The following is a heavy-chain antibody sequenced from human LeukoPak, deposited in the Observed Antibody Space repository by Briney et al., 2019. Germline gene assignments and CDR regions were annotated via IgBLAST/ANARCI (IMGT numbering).Heavy chain of an antibody. D-gene: IGHD4-11*01. J-gene: IGHJ4*02. Sequence: GGSLRLSCAAYGFAFGSYSMSWVRQAPGKGLEWVANIKQDGSEEYHVDSVKGRFTISRDNAKNSLYLQMNSLRAEDMALYYCAKGATVTTTNYFDYWGQGTLVTVSS. CDR2: IKQDGSEE. V-gene: IGHV3-7*03. CDR1: GFAFGSYS. CDR3: AKGATVTTTNYFDY.